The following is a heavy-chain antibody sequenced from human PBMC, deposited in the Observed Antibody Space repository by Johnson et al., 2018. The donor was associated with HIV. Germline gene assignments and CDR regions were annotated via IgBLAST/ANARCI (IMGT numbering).Heavy chain of an antibody. Sequence: VQLVESGGGVVRPGGSLRLSCAAFGFTFDDYGMSWVRQVPGKGLEWVSGVNWSGGSTGYGDSVKGRFTISRDNAKNSLYLQMNSLRVEDTAIYYCAREGWETTMIQDAFDIWGQGTMVTVSS. V-gene: IGHV3-20*04. D-gene: IGHD1-26*01. J-gene: IGHJ3*02. CDR3: AREGWETTMIQDAFDI. CDR1: GFTFDDYG. CDR2: VNWSGGST.